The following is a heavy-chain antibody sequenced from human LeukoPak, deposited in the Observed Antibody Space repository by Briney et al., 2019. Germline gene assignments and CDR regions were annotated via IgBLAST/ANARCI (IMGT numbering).Heavy chain of an antibody. CDR2: RRQGGSGK. D-gene: IGHD4-17*01. CDR1: GFTFSNYW. CDR3: ARNDGDFRQY. Sequence: GGSLRLSCAASGFTFSNYWMSWVPHAPGKGLEWVANRRQGGSGKYYVDSGEGRFTMSRDNAKNSLYLQMNSLRAEDTAVYYCARNDGDFRQYWGQGTLVTVSS. V-gene: IGHV3-7*01. J-gene: IGHJ4*02.